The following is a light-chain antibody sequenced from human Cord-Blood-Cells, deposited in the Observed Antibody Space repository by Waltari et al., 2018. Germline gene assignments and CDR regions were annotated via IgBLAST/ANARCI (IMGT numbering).Light chain of an antibody. CDR1: QSISSW. Sequence: DIQMTQSPSTLSASVGDRVTITCRASQSISSWLDWYQQKPGKAPKLLIYKASSLESGVPVWCSGSWSWIEYTLTMSSLRTYDFATLYGQQQNSTFVQGTKLEIK. CDR2: KAS. J-gene: IGKJ2*01. V-gene: IGKV1-5*03. CDR3: QQQNST.